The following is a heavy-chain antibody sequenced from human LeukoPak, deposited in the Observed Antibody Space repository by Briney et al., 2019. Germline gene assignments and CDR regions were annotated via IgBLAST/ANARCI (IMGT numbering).Heavy chain of an antibody. CDR3: ARSPYSSGWKTLPDY. D-gene: IGHD6-19*01. CDR1: GFTFSSYE. Sequence: GGSLRLSCAASGFTFSSYEMNWVRQAPGKGLEWVANIKQDGSEKYYVDSVKGRFTISRDNAKNSLYLQMNSLRAEDTAVYYCARSPYSSGWKTLPDYWGQGTLVTVSS. CDR2: IKQDGSEK. V-gene: IGHV3-7*01. J-gene: IGHJ4*02.